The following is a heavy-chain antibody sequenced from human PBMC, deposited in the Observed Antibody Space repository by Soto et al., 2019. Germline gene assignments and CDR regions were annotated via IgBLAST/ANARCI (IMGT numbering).Heavy chain of an antibody. J-gene: IGHJ4*02. CDR3: ARVGAGSSTFDY. V-gene: IGHV3-33*01. CDR2: IWYDGSNK. CDR1: GFTFSSYG. D-gene: IGHD6-6*01. Sequence: PGGSLRLSCAASGFTFSSYGMHWVRQAPGKGLEWVAVIWYDGSNKYYADSVKGRFTISRDNSKNTLYLQMNSLRAEDTAGYYCARVGAGSSTFDYWGQGTLVTVSS.